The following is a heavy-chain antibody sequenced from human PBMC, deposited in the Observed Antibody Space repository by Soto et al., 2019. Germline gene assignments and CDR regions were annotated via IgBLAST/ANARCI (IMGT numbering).Heavy chain of an antibody. V-gene: IGHV1-69*13. CDR1: GGTFSSYA. Sequence: ASVKVSCKASGGTFSSYAISWVRQAPGQGLEWMGGIIPIFGAANYAQKFQGRVTITADESTSTAYMELSSLRSEDTAVYYCARDLGYCSSTSCYNYYYYGMNVWGQGTTVTVYS. D-gene: IGHD2-2*02. J-gene: IGHJ6*02. CDR2: IIPIFGAA. CDR3: ARDLGYCSSTSCYNYYYYGMNV.